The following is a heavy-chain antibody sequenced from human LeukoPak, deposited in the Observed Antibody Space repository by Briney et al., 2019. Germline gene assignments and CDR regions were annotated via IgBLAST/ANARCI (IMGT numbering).Heavy chain of an antibody. V-gene: IGHV3-9*01. J-gene: IGHJ3*02. CDR2: ISWNSGSI. CDR1: GFTFDDYA. D-gene: IGHD3-22*01. Sequence: GGSLRLSCAASGFTFDDYAMHWVRQAPGKGLEWVSGISWNSGSIGYADSVKGRFTISRDNAKNSPYLQMNSLRAEDTALYYCAKVGVTYYDSSTDGAFDIWGQGTMVTVSS. CDR3: AKVGVTYYDSSTDGAFDI.